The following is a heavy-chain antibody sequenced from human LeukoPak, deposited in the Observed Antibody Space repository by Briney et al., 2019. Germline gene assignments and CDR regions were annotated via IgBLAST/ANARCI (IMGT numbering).Heavy chain of an antibody. V-gene: IGHV3-23*01. J-gene: IGHJ4*02. CDR1: GFTFSSYA. D-gene: IGHD3-10*01. CDR2: ISGSGGAT. Sequence: GGSLRLSCAASGFTFSSYAMSWVRQAPGKGLEWVSAISGSGGATYYADSVKGRFAISRDNSKNTLYLQMNSLRADDTAVYYCAKVRTLVWFGEFAYWGQGTLVTVSS. CDR3: AKVRTLVWFGEFAY.